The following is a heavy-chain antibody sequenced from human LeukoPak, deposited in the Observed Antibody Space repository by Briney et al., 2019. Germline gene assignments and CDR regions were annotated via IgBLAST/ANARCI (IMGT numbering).Heavy chain of an antibody. D-gene: IGHD6-6*01. CDR1: GYTFTGYY. Sequence: ASVKVSCKASGYTFTGYYMHWVRQAPRQGLEWMGWINPNSGGTNYAQKFQGRVTMTRDTSISTAYTELSRLRSDDTAVYYCARAEIAARPPYYYYYMDVWGKGTTVTVSS. V-gene: IGHV1-2*02. J-gene: IGHJ6*03. CDR2: INPNSGGT. CDR3: ARAEIAARPPYYYYYMDV.